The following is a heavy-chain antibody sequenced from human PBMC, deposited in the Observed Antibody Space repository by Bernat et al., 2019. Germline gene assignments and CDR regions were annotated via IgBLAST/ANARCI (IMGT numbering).Heavy chain of an antibody. D-gene: IGHD3-3*01. Sequence: QLQLQESGPGLVKPSETLSLTCTVSGGSISSSSYYWGWIRQPPGKGLEWIGSIYYSGSTYYNPSLKSRVTISVDTSKNQFSLKLSSVTAADTAVYYCARQGASRFLEWLLSDWFDPWGQGTLVTVSS. CDR2: IYYSGST. CDR3: ARQGASRFLEWLLSDWFDP. J-gene: IGHJ5*02. V-gene: IGHV4-39*01. CDR1: GGSISSSSYY.